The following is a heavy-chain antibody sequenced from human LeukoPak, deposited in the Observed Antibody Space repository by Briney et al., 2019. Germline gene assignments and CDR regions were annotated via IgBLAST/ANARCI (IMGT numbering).Heavy chain of an antibody. CDR1: GGSISSHY. Sequence: SETLSLTCTGTGGSISSHYWSLIRQPPGKELEGMGDIYNSGSTNYNPSLKSRVTISVDTSKNQFSLKLSSVTAADTAVYYCARVLEYYDFWSGYYTGNGMDVWGKGTTVTVSS. CDR2: IYNSGST. CDR3: ARVLEYYDFWSGYYTGNGMDV. D-gene: IGHD3-3*01. J-gene: IGHJ6*04. V-gene: IGHV4-59*11.